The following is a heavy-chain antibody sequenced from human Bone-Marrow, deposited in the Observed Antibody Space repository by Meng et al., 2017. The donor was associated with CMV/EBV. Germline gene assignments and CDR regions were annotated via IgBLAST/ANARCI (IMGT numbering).Heavy chain of an antibody. D-gene: IGHD2-2*01. J-gene: IGHJ6*01. V-gene: IGHV1-69*05. Sequence: SVKVSCKASGGTFRRYAINWVRQAPGQGLEWMGGIIPIFGTANYAQKFQGRVTITTDESTSTAYMELSSLRSEDTAVYYCARDVGYCSSTSCHGFYYGMAVWGQGPTVTCSS. CDR3: ARDVGYCSSTSCHGFYYGMAV. CDR1: GGTFRRYA. CDR2: IIPIFGTA.